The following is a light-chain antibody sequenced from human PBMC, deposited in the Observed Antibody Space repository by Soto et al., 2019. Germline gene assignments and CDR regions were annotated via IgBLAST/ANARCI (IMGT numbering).Light chain of an antibody. CDR2: TIS. J-gene: IGKJ4*01. Sequence: DDQLTQSPNFLAASVGDRLTISCRASQDIKRFLAWYQQKPGKAPKLLIYTISTLQSGVPSRFSGSGSGTEFTLTISSLQPDDFATYYCQQVNTYPVTFGGGTKVDTK. CDR3: QQVNTYPVT. CDR1: QDIKRF. V-gene: IGKV1-9*01.